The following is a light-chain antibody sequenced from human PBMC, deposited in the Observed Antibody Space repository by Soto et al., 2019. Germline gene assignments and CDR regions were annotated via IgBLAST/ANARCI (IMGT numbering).Light chain of an antibody. J-gene: IGLJ1*01. CDR3: SSYTSSSLYV. CDR1: SSDVGGYNY. Sequence: QSALTQPAAVSGSPGQSITISCTGTSSDVGGYNYVSWYQQHPGKSPKLMLYDVSNRPSGVSDRFSGSKSGNTASLTISGLQDEDEADYYCSSYTSSSLYVFGTGTKVTVL. V-gene: IGLV2-14*01. CDR2: DVS.